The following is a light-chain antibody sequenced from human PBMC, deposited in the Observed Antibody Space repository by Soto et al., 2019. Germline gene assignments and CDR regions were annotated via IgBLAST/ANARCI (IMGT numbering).Light chain of an antibody. J-gene: IGLJ1*01. CDR1: SSDIGGYNY. Sequence: QSVLTQPASVSGSPGQSITISCTGGSSDIGGYNYVSWFQQHPGKVPKLMIYEVTNRPSGVSNRFSGSKSGSTASLTISGLQAEDEADYYCSSYPSSNTLVFGTGTKVTVL. CDR2: EVT. CDR3: SSYPSSNTLV. V-gene: IGLV2-14*01.